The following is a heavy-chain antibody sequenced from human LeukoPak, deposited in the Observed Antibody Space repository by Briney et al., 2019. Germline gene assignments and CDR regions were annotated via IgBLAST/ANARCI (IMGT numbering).Heavy chain of an antibody. CDR3: PRASFVIRAAVKWLDP. J-gene: IGHJ5*02. D-gene: IGHD6-13*01. V-gene: IGHV4-34*01. CDR1: GGSLSGYY. CDR2: INHSGST. Sequence: SETLSLTCGVYGGSLSGYYWSWIRQPPGKGLEWIGEINHSGSTNNNPSLKSRVTISVATSKNQLSLKLTSVTAAGTAVYYCPRASFVIRAAVKWLDPWGQGTLVTVSS.